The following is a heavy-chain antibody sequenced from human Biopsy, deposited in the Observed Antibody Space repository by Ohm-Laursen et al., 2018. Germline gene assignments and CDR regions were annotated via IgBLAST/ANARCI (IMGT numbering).Heavy chain of an antibody. CDR2: ISYDGRGE. V-gene: IGHV3-30*03. CDR1: GFTFVDYA. Sequence: SLRLSCTASGFTFVDYAMHWVRQAPGKGLEWVAVISYDGRGEYYADSLQGRFIISRDNPKNTVDLQMNSLRAEDTAVYFCARDGKRWDYSTYFSWHFDLWGRGTLVTVSS. CDR3: ARDGKRWDYSTYFSWHFDL. J-gene: IGHJ2*01. D-gene: IGHD4-11*01.